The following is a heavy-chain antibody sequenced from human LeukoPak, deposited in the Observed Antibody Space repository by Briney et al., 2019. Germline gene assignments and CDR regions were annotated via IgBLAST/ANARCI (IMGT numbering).Heavy chain of an antibody. V-gene: IGHV4-31*03. D-gene: IGHD6-6*01. Sequence: SETLSLTCTVSGGSISSGGYSWSWIRQHPGKGLEWIGYIYYSGSTYYNPSLKSRVTISVDTSKNQFSLKLSSVTAADTAVYYCARAEKGIAARLFYWGQGTLVTVSS. CDR3: ARAEKGIAARLFY. J-gene: IGHJ4*02. CDR1: GGSISSGGYS. CDR2: IYYSGST.